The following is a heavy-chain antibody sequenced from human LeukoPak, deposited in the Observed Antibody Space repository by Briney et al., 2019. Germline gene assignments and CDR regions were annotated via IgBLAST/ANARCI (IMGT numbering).Heavy chain of an antibody. CDR2: IYYSGST. V-gene: IGHV4-59*08. Sequence: SETLSLTCTVSDGSISSYYWSWIRQPPGKGLEWIGYIYYSGSTNYNPSLKSRVTISVDTSKNQFSLKLSSVTAADTAVYYCARAIGRYYDSSGYQKPYGMDVWGQGTTVTVSS. D-gene: IGHD3-22*01. CDR3: ARAIGRYYDSSGYQKPYGMDV. CDR1: DGSISSYY. J-gene: IGHJ6*02.